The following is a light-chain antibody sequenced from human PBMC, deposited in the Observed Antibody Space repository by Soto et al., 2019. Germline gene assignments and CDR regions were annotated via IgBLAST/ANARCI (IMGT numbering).Light chain of an antibody. V-gene: IGLV2-8*01. Sequence: QSALTQPPSASGSPGQSVTISCTGTSSDVGGYNYVSWYQQHPGKAPKLMIYEVSKRPSGVPDRFSGSKSGNTASLTVSGLQAEDEADYYCSSYADINNVVLCGWTKLTVL. CDR3: SSYADINNVV. CDR1: SSDVGGYNY. CDR2: EVS. J-gene: IGLJ2*01.